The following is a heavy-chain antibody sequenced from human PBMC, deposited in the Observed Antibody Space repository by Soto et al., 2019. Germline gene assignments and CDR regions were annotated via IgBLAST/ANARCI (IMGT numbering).Heavy chain of an antibody. V-gene: IGHV3-48*03. J-gene: IGHJ3*02. Sequence: EVQLVESGGGLVQPGGSLRLSCAASGFSFNSYEMNWVRQSPGKGLEFVSYIDTRATTITYAESVKGRFAISRDNAKNSLFLQMNSLGAEDTAVYYCARGVGLSGKYYALDIWGQGTMVTVSS. CDR1: GFSFNSYE. CDR3: ARGVGLSGKYYALDI. D-gene: IGHD1-26*01. CDR2: IDTRATTI.